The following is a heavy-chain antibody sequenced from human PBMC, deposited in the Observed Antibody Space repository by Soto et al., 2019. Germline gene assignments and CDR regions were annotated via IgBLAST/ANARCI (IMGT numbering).Heavy chain of an antibody. CDR1: GYSFTSYW. CDR2: VHPGDSQT. Sequence: GESLKISCKAFGYSFTSYWIAWVRQMPGKGLEWMGIVHPGDSQTRYSPSFQGQVTISADKSISTAYLQWSSLKASDTAIYYCAHTPVYYYGSGSYYPGTFDYWGQGTLVTVSS. V-gene: IGHV5-51*01. CDR3: AHTPVYYYGSGSYYPGTFDY. D-gene: IGHD3-10*01. J-gene: IGHJ4*02.